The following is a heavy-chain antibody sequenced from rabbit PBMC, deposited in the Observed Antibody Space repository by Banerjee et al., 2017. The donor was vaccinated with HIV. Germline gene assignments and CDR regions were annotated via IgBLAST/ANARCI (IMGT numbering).Heavy chain of an antibody. J-gene: IGHJ4*01. D-gene: IGHD8-1*01. V-gene: IGHV1S40*01. CDR2: IYTGSSGST. CDR3: ARGYPGSSYSYYFNW. CDR1: GFSFSSSYW. Sequence: QSLEESGGDLVKPGASLTLTCTASGFSFSSSYWICWVRQAPGKGLEWIACIYTGSSGSTYYASWAKGRFTISNTSSTTVTLQMTSLTAADTATYFCARGYPGSSYSYYFNWWGQGTLVTVS.